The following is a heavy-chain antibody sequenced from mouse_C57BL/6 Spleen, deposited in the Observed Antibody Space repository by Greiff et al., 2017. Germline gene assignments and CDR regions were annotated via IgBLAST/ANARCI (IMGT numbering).Heavy chain of an antibody. D-gene: IGHD1-1*01. CDR3: ASLYYGSSLGWFAY. CDR2: INPNYGTT. J-gene: IGHJ3*01. V-gene: IGHV1-39*01. Sequence: EVQLQQSGPELVKPGASVKISCKASGYSFTDYNMNWVKQSNGKSLEWIGVINPNYGTTSYNQKFKGKATLTVDQSSSTAYMQLNSLTSEDSAVYYCASLYYGSSLGWFAYWGQGTLVTVSA. CDR1: GYSFTDYN.